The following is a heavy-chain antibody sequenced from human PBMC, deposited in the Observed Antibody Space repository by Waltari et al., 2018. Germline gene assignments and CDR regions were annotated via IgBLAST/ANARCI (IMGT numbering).Heavy chain of an antibody. V-gene: IGHV1-2*02. J-gene: IGHJ4*02. D-gene: IGHD6-6*01. CDR3: ARAKGIAARSTFCY. CDR2: INPNSGGP. Sequence: QVQLVQSGAEVKKPGASVKVSCKASGYTFTGYYMHWVRQAPGQGLEWMGWINPNSGGPNSAQKFQGRVTMTRDTSISTAYMELSRLRSDDTAVYYCARAKGIAARSTFCYWGQGTLVTVSS. CDR1: GYTFTGYY.